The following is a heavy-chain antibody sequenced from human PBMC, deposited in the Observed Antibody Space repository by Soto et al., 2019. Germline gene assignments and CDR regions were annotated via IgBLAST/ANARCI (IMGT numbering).Heavy chain of an antibody. CDR1: GYTFTSYA. D-gene: IGHD3-22*01. V-gene: IGHV1-18*01. Sequence: ASVKVSCKASGYTFTSYAIHWVRQAPGQGLEWMGWINADNGYTNYAQKLQGRVTMTTDTSTSTAYMELRSLRSDDTAVYYCARDHDDSSGWFGSWGQGTLVTVSS. J-gene: IGHJ5*01. CDR2: INADNGYT. CDR3: ARDHDDSSGWFGS.